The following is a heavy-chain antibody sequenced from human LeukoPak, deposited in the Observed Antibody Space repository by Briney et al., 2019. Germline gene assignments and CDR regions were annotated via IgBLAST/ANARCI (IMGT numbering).Heavy chain of an antibody. D-gene: IGHD6-19*01. V-gene: IGHV3-15*01. CDR2: IRSKTDGGTT. J-gene: IGHJ4*02. CDR3: TTYVAVAGTRHFDS. Sequence: GGSLRLSCAASGFTFSNAWMSWVRQAPGKGLEWIGRIRSKTDGGTTDYAAPVKDRFTISRDDSKNTLFQQINSLKTEDTAVYYCTTYVAVAGTRHFDSWGQGALVTVSS. CDR1: GFTFSNAW.